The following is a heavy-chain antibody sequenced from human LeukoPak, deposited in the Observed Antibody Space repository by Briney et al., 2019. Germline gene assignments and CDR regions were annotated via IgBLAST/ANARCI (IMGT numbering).Heavy chain of an antibody. D-gene: IGHD4-11*01. CDR1: GFTFSKYR. CDR2: IWSDGTNS. V-gene: IGHV3-33*06. J-gene: IGHJ4*02. Sequence: GGSLRLSCAASGFTFSKYRMLWVRQAPGKGLEWVAVIWSDGTNSFYGDPVKGRFTISRDNFQRTVYLQMNSLRAEDTAVYYCAKDAQRGFDYSNSLDKWGQGTLVTVSS. CDR3: AKDAQRGFDYSNSLDK.